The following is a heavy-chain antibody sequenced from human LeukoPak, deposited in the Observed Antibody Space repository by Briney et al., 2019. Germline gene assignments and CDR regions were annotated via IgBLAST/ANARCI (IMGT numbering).Heavy chain of an antibody. Sequence: TGGALRLSCAASVFTFSRNWMSWVRQAPGKGLKWAANINQDGSVKHYVDSVKGRFTISRDKVQNTLYLQMNSLTAEDTAVYYCARCDSGNSCYFDYWGQGTLVTVSS. CDR1: VFTFSRNW. CDR2: INQDGSVK. J-gene: IGHJ4*02. D-gene: IGHD2-2*01. CDR3: ARCDSGNSCYFDY. V-gene: IGHV3-7*01.